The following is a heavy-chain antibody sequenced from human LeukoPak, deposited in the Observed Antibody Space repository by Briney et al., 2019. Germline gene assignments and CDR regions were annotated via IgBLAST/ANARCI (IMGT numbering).Heavy chain of an antibody. Sequence: ASVKVSCKASGYTFTGYYMHWVRQAPGQGLEWMGWINPNSGGTNYAQKFQGRVTMTRDTSISTAYMELSRLRSDDTAVYYCARDRGYSYGYYYYGMDVWGQGTTVTVSS. J-gene: IGHJ6*02. V-gene: IGHV1-2*02. CDR1: GYTFTGYY. D-gene: IGHD5-18*01. CDR3: ARDRGYSYGYYYYGMDV. CDR2: INPNSGGT.